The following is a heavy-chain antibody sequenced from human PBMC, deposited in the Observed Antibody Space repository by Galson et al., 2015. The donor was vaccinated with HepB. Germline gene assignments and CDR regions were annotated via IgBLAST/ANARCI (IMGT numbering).Heavy chain of an antibody. CDR1: GFTFSSYA. CDR3: AIWVTGIAVAGTVDY. V-gene: IGHV3-23*01. J-gene: IGHJ4*02. D-gene: IGHD6-19*01. CDR2: ISGSGGSA. Sequence: GFTFSSYAMSWVRQAPGKGLEWVSAISGSGGSAYYADSVKGRFTISRDNSKNTLYLQMNSLRAEDTAVYYCAIWVTGIAVAGTVDYWGQGTLVTVSS.